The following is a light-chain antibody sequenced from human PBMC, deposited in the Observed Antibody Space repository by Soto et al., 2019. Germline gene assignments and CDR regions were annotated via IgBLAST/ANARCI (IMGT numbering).Light chain of an antibody. CDR3: SPYKSSSTYV. CDR2: EDS. Sequence: QSVLTQPASVSGSPGQSITISCTGTSSDVGGYNYVSWYQQHPGKAPKLMIYEDSNRPSGVSNRFSGSKSGNTASLTISGLQAEDEAHYYCSPYKSSSTYVFGTGTKVTVL. V-gene: IGLV2-14*01. J-gene: IGLJ1*01. CDR1: SSDVGGYNY.